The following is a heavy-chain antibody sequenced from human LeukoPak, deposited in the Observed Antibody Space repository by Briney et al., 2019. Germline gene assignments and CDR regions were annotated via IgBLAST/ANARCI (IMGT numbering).Heavy chain of an antibody. V-gene: IGHV4-34*01. CDR3: ASLNRITMVRGVISDWFDP. CDR1: GGSFSGYY. Sequence: PSETLSLTCAVYGGSFSGYYWSWIRQPPGKGLEWIGEINHSGSTNYNPSLKSRVTISVDTSKNQFSLKLSSVTAADTAVYYCASLNRITMVRGVISDWFDPWGQGTLVTVSS. CDR2: INHSGST. J-gene: IGHJ5*02. D-gene: IGHD3-10*01.